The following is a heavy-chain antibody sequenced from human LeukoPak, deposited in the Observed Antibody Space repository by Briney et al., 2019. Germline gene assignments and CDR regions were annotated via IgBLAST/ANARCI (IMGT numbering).Heavy chain of an antibody. J-gene: IGHJ4*02. D-gene: IGHD3-16*01. CDR1: GLTVRSNY. CDR3: AGGNPRPFDY. V-gene: IGHV3-53*01. Sequence: PGGSLRLSCAASGLTVRSNYMTWVRQAPGKGLEWVSIIYIDETTYYAASVRGRFTISRDNSKSTLYLQMSSLTVDDTATYFCAGGNPRPFDYWGQGTLVTVSS. CDR2: IYIDETT.